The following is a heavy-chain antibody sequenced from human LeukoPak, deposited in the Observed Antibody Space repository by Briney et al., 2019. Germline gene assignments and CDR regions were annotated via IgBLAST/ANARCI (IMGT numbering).Heavy chain of an antibody. D-gene: IGHD6-13*01. CDR1: RVSITSGGYY. Sequence: SETLSLTCTVSRVSITSGGYYWSWIRQPPGKLLEWIGHIYYTGRTSYNPSLKSRVTISVDTSRNQFSLNLNSVTAADTAVYYCARGPSQDSSWYRSPFDYWGQGTLVTASS. CDR3: ARGPSQDSSWYRSPFDY. CDR2: IYYTGRT. J-gene: IGHJ4*02. V-gene: IGHV4-61*08.